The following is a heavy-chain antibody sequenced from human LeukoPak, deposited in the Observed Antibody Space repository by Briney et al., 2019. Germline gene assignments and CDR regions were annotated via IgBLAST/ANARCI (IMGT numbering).Heavy chain of an antibody. Sequence: SETLSLTCTVSGGSISSSSYYWGWIRQPPGKGLEWIGSIYYSGSTYYNPSLKSRVTISVDTSKNQFSLKLSSVTAEDTAVYYCAREAPEPEQLLNAFDIWGQGTMVTVSS. CDR1: GGSISSSSYY. D-gene: IGHD2-2*01. J-gene: IGHJ3*02. CDR2: IYYSGST. CDR3: AREAPEPEQLLNAFDI. V-gene: IGHV4-39*07.